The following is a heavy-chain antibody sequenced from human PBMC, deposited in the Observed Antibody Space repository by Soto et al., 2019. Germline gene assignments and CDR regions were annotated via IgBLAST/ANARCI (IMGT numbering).Heavy chain of an antibody. CDR2: IYHIGST. D-gene: IGHD1-1*01. J-gene: IGHJ4*02. V-gene: IGHV4-30-2*01. CDR3: ATKPYKWNIWMIY. Sequence: TXSLTCAFSGGSISSGAYSCSWIRQPPGKGLEWIGYIYHIGSTKYNPALKSRVTISVDKSNNHFSLSLTSVTAADTAVYYCATKPYKWNIWMIYWGPGILVTVSS. CDR1: GGSISSGAYS.